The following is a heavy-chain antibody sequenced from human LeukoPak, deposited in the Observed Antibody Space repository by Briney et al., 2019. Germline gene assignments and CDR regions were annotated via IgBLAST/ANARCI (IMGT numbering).Heavy chain of an antibody. D-gene: IGHD2-2*01. CDR2: IYHSGST. CDR1: GGSISSYY. V-gene: IGHV4-59*01. Sequence: SETLSLTCTVSGGSISSYYWSWIRQPPRKGPEWIGNIYHSGSTNYNPSLKSRVTISVDTSKKQFSLKLSSVTAADTAVYYCARGGLEYQLLSYFDYWGQGTLVTVSS. J-gene: IGHJ4*02. CDR3: ARGGLEYQLLSYFDY.